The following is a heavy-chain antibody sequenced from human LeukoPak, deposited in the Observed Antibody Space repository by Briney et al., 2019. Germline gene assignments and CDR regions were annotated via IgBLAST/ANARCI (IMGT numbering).Heavy chain of an antibody. Sequence: SVKVSCKASGGTFSSYAISWVRQAPGQGLEWMGRIIPIFGTANYAQKFQGRVTITTDESTSTAYMELNSLRSEDTAVYYCARDEAVGTGAGKQWLIIDYWGQGALVTVSS. D-gene: IGHD6-19*01. CDR2: IIPIFGTA. J-gene: IGHJ4*02. V-gene: IGHV1-69*05. CDR1: GGTFSSYA. CDR3: ARDEAVGTGAGKQWLIIDY.